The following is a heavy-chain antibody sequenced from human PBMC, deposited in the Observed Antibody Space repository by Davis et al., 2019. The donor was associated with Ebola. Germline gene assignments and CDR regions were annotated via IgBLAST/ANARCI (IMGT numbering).Heavy chain of an antibody. J-gene: IGHJ2*01. Sequence: ASVKVSCKTSGYTFTDYYIHWVRQAPGQGLEWMGRINPNGGTNYAQKFQGRVTMTRDTSISTAYMELSRLRSDDTAVYYCARGSSSSYNNFDLWGRGTLVTVSS. CDR1: GYTFTDYY. CDR2: INPNGGT. CDR3: ARGSSSSYNNFDL. V-gene: IGHV1-2*06. D-gene: IGHD6-13*01.